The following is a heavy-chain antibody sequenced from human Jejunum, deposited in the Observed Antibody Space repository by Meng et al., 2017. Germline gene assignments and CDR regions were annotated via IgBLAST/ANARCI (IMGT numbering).Heavy chain of an antibody. CDR3: ARTPHCTRGICYSRYYFDY. CDR2: ISSSGEYI. D-gene: IGHD2-8*01. V-gene: IGHV3-21*05. J-gene: IGHJ4*02. CDR1: WFTFNNFG. Sequence: GESLKISCAASWFTFNNFGMNWVRLAPGKGLEWLSVISSSGEYISYADSVKGRFTISRDNANNLLYLQMISLGAENTAVYHCARTPHCTRGICYSRYYFDYWGQGALVTVSS.